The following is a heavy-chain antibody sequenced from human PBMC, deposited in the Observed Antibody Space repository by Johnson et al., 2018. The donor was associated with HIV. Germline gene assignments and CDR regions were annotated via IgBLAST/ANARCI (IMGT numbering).Heavy chain of an antibody. CDR3: ARDLGNWDSPRSAFDI. Sequence: VQLVESGGGVVRPGGSLRLSCAASGFTLDDYGMAWVRQAPGKGLEWVSGINWNGGSTGYADSVKGRFTISRDNAKNSLYLQVNSLRAEDTAVYYCARDLGNWDSPRSAFDIWGQGTMVTVSS. V-gene: IGHV3-20*04. CDR2: INWNGGST. D-gene: IGHD1/OR15-1a*01. CDR1: GFTLDDYG. J-gene: IGHJ3*02.